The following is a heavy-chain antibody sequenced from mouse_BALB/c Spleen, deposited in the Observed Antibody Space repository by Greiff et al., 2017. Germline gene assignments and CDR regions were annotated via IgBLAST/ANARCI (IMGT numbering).Heavy chain of an antibody. V-gene: IGHV5-9*03. CDR1: GFTFSSYT. J-gene: IGHJ3*01. CDR3: ARRYDAAWFAY. Sequence: EVKVVESGGGLVKPGGSLKLSCAASGFTFSSYTMSWVRQTPEKRLEWVATISSGGGNTYYPDSVKGRFTISRDNAKNNLYLQMSSLRSEDTALYYCARRYDAAWFAYWGQGTLVTVSA. CDR2: ISSGGGNT. D-gene: IGHD2-14*01.